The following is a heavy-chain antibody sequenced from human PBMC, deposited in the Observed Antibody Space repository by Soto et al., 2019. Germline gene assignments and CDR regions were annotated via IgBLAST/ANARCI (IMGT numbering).Heavy chain of an antibody. CDR3: ARHPLPDRGYGGKVPFFDY. D-gene: IGHD2-15*01. Sequence: KPSETLSLTCTVSGGSISSSSYYWGWIRQPPGKGLEWIGSIYYSGSTYYNPSLKSRVTISVDTSKNQFSLKLSSVTAADTAVYYCARHPLPDRGYGGKVPFFDYWGQGTLVTVSS. V-gene: IGHV4-39*01. CDR1: GGSISSSSYY. J-gene: IGHJ4*02. CDR2: IYYSGST.